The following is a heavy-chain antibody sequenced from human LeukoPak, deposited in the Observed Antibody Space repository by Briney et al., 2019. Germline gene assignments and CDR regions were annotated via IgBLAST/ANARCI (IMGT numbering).Heavy chain of an antibody. Sequence: PGGSLRLSCAASGFTFSSYGMNWVRQAPGKGLEWVSAISGSGGSTYYADSVKGRFTISRDNSKNTLYLQMNSLRAEDTAVYYCARSGSNYYYHYMDVWGKGTTVTVSS. D-gene: IGHD5-12*01. J-gene: IGHJ6*03. CDR3: ARSGSNYYYHYMDV. CDR2: ISGSGGST. CDR1: GFTFSSYG. V-gene: IGHV3-23*01.